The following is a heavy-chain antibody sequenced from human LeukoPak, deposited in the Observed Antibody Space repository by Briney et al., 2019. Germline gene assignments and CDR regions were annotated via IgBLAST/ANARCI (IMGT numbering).Heavy chain of an antibody. V-gene: IGHV3-21*01. J-gene: IGHJ4*02. CDR3: ARKNDYGDFHFDY. CDR1: GFSFSTYT. D-gene: IGHD4-17*01. Sequence: PGGSLRLSCAVSGFSFSTYTMNWVRQAPGKGLKWVSSISSGSGYIYYADSVKGRFTISRDNAKHSLYLQMNSLRAEDTAVYYCARKNDYGDFHFDYWGQGTLVTVSS. CDR2: ISSGSGYI.